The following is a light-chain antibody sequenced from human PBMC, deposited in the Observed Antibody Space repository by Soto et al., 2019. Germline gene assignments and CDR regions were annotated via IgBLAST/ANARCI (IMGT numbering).Light chain of an antibody. CDR2: RAT. V-gene: IGKV1-5*03. J-gene: IGKJ2*01. CDR1: QNVATS. CDR3: PQYVSLPYT. Sequence: DVQMTQSPSALSASIGDRVTITCRASQNVATSVAWYKQKGDRAPKLPIYRATSLQDGVPSRFRGTGSGTEFTLAINTLQADAFGMDYCPQYVSLPYTFGHGTKL.